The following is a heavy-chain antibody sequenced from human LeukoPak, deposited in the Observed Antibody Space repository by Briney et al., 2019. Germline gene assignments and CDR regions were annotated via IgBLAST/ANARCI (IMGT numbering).Heavy chain of an antibody. D-gene: IGHD2-15*01. CDR3: ARLWKISGSGEFDY. V-gene: IGHV5-51*01. J-gene: IGHJ4*02. CDR1: GYRFTSYW. CDR2: IYPGDSDT. Sequence: LGEALKISCKGSGYRFTSYWIGWVRQIPGKGLEGMWVIYPGDSDTRYGPSFQCQVNLSADKSISIAYLQWSSLKASDTAMYYCARLWKISGSGEFDYWGQGTLVTVSS.